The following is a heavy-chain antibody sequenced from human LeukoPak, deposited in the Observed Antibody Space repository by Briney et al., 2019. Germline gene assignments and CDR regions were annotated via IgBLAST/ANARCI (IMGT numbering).Heavy chain of an antibody. CDR1: GFTFSSYA. J-gene: IGHJ4*02. Sequence: PGGSLRLSCAASGFTFSSYAMSWVRQAPGKGLEWVSAISGSGGSTYYADSVKGRFTISRDNSKNTLYLQMNSLRAEDTAVYYCAKTRGWYSVTGYYFDYWGQGTLVTVSS. V-gene: IGHV3-23*01. CDR3: AKTRGWYSVTGYYFDY. CDR2: ISGSGGST. D-gene: IGHD6-19*01.